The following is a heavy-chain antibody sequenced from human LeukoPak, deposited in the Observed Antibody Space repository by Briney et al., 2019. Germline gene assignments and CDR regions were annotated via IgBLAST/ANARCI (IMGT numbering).Heavy chain of an antibody. V-gene: IGHV4-59*01. CDR2: IYYSGST. CDR1: GGSISSYY. J-gene: IGHJ4*02. CDR3: ARESSIFGVVTLDY. Sequence: SETLSLTCTVSGGSISSYYWSWIRQPPGKGLEWIGYIYYSGSTNYNPSLKSRVTISVDTSKNQFSLKLSSVTAADTAVYYCARESSIFGVVTLDYWGQGILVTVSS. D-gene: IGHD3-3*01.